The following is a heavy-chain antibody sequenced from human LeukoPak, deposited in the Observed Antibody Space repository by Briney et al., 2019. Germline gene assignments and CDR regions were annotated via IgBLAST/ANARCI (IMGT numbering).Heavy chain of an antibody. D-gene: IGHD6-6*01. CDR2: INTNTGNP. CDR3: ARAPIIAARPLNYYYYYMDV. CDR1: GYTFTGYY. J-gene: IGHJ6*03. V-gene: IGHV7-4-1*02. Sequence: ASVKVSCKASGYTFTGYYMHWVRQAPGQRLEWMGWINTNTGNPTYAQGFTGRFVFSLDTSVSTAYLQISSLKAEDTAVYYCARAPIIAARPLNYYYYYMDVWGKGTTVTVSS.